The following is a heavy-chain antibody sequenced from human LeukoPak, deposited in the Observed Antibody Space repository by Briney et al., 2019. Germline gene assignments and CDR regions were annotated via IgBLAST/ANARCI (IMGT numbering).Heavy chain of an antibody. CDR1: GFTFSSYW. Sequence: GGSLRLSCAASGFTFSSYWMHWVRQAPGKGLEWVAFIRYDGSNRYYADSVKGRFTISRDNSKNTLYLQMNSLRAEDTAVYYCAKGISPVISLVYFDYWGQGTLVTVSS. CDR2: IRYDGSNR. J-gene: IGHJ4*02. V-gene: IGHV3-30*02. D-gene: IGHD2-15*01. CDR3: AKGISPVISLVYFDY.